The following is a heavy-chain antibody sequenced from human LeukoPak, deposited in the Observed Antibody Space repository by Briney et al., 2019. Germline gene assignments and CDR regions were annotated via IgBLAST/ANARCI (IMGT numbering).Heavy chain of an antibody. CDR2: ITSTSHL. Sequence: GSLRLSCAASGFTFEINTMNWVRQAPGKGLEWVSSITSTSHLYYADSVKGRFTISRDNSKNTLYLQMNSLRAEDTAVYYCARLFKVVPAAIHTWGQGTLVTVSS. V-gene: IGHV3-21*04. CDR1: GFTFEINT. CDR3: ARLFKVVPAAIHT. J-gene: IGHJ5*02. D-gene: IGHD2-2*01.